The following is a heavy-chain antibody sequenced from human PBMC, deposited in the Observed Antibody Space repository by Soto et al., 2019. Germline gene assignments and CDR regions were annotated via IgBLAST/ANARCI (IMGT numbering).Heavy chain of an antibody. J-gene: IGHJ4*02. D-gene: IGHD3-3*01. CDR1: GFTFSSYA. CDR2: ISYDGSNK. Sequence: PGGSLRLSCAASGFTFSSYAMHWVRQAPGKGLEWVAVISYDGSNKYYADSVKGRFTISRDNSKNTLYLQMNSLRAEDTAVYYCARAPLFFRSGYKPRSLDYWGQGTLVTVSS. CDR3: ARAPLFFRSGYKPRSLDY. V-gene: IGHV3-30-3*01.